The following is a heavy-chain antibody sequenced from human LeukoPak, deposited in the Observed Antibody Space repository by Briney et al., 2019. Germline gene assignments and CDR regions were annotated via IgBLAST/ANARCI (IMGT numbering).Heavy chain of an antibody. J-gene: IGHJ6*02. CDR1: GASISTYY. V-gene: IGHV4-59*01. CDR3: ATPPVTNYYYYGLDV. Sequence: SETLSLTCTVSGASISTYYWSWIRQPPGKGLEWIGFIHYSGSTNYNPSLKSRVTISVDTSKNHISLNLSSVTAADTAVYYCATPPVTNYYYYGLDVWGQGTTVTVSS. CDR2: IHYSGST. D-gene: IGHD4-17*01.